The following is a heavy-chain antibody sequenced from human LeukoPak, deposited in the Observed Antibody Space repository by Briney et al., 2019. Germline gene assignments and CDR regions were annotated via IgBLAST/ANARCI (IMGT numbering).Heavy chain of an antibody. CDR1: GGSVKSGSYY. V-gene: IGHV4-61*01. D-gene: IGHD6-13*01. J-gene: IGHJ3*02. CDR2: ILYSGST. Sequence: SETLSLTCTVSGGSVKSGSYYWNWIRQPPGKGLEWIGCILYSGSTNYNPSLKSRVTISVDTSKNQFSLKLSSVTAADTAVYYCARVIAAADHDAFDIWGQGTMVTVSS. CDR3: ARVIAAADHDAFDI.